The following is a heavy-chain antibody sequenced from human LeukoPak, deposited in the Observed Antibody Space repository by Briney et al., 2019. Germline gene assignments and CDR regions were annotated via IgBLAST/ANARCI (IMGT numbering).Heavy chain of an antibody. Sequence: GGSLRLSCAASGFTFSVYGMHWVRQAPGKGLEWVALLSGDETYIDYTDSVKGRFTISRDNAKNSLYLQMNSLRAEDTALYYCAKDIFYGSGGRFDYWGQGTLVTVSS. CDR1: GFTFSVYG. CDR2: LSGDETYI. D-gene: IGHD3-10*01. CDR3: AKDIFYGSGGRFDY. J-gene: IGHJ4*02. V-gene: IGHV3-30*18.